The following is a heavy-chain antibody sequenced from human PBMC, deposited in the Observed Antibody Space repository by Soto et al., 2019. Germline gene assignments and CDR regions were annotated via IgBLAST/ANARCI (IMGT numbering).Heavy chain of an antibody. CDR1: GCSISSGGYD. Sequence: QVQLQESGPGLVKPSQTLSLTCTVSGCSISSGGYDWGWIRQHPGKGLEWIGYISYSGSTYYNPSIKSRVTISVDTSRNQFYLKLSSVTAADTAVYYCARDTGGYSGDDSGFDYWGQGTLVTVSS. CDR2: ISYSGST. V-gene: IGHV4-31*03. D-gene: IGHD5-12*01. J-gene: IGHJ4*02. CDR3: ARDTGGYSGDDSGFDY.